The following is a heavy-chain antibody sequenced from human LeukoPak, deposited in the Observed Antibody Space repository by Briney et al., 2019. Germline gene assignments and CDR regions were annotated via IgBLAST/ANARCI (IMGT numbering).Heavy chain of an antibody. CDR3: ARARGYSYASDY. Sequence: SETLSLTCTVSGGSINSYYWSWIRQPPGKGLEWIGSVFYSGTTYYNPSLKSRVTISLDMSKNQFSLKLSSVTAADTAVYYCARARGYSYASDYWGQGTLVTVSS. D-gene: IGHD5-18*01. CDR1: GGSINSYY. CDR2: VFYSGTT. J-gene: IGHJ4*02. V-gene: IGHV4-39*07.